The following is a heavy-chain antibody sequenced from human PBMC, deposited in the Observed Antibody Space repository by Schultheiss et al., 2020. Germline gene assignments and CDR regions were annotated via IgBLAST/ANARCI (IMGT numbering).Heavy chain of an antibody. CDR2: INHSGST. CDR1: GGSFSGYY. V-gene: IGHV4-34*01. Sequence: SETLSLTCAVYGGSFSGYYWSWIRQPPGKGLEWIGEINHSGSTNYNLSLKSRVTMSVDTSKKQFSLKLNSVTAADTAVYYCARGSITTGWFDPWGQGTLVNVSS. J-gene: IGHJ5*02. D-gene: IGHD3-22*01. CDR3: ARGSITTGWFDP.